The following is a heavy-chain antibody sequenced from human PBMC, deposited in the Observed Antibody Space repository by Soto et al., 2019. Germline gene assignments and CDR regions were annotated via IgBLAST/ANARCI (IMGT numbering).Heavy chain of an antibody. CDR2: FHDSGFT. Sequence: SETLSLTCAVSGGSIRSYYWTWVRQPPGKGLEWIGYFHDSGFTNYNTSLRRRVTISVDTSNNQLSLKLTSVTAADTAVYYCAKESIGGWVLHWGQGTLVTVSS. CDR3: AKESIGGWVLH. V-gene: IGHV4-59*01. J-gene: IGHJ4*02. CDR1: GGSIRSYY. D-gene: IGHD6-19*01.